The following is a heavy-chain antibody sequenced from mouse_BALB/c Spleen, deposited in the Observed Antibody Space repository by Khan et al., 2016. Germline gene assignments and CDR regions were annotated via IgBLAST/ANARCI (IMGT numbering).Heavy chain of an antibody. CDR2: INTDSTTI. Sequence: EVKLLESGGGLVQPGGSLKLSCAASAFNCSRYWKRWGRKAPGKGIEWIGEINTDSTTINYTPPLKDKFIRSRENDKNTMYLQMSKVRYEDTALYYFARRGYGNSWYFDVWGARTTVTVSS. V-gene: IGHV4-1*02. CDR1: AFNCSRYW. CDR3: ARRGYGNSWYFDV. J-gene: IGHJ1*01. D-gene: IGHD2-10*02.